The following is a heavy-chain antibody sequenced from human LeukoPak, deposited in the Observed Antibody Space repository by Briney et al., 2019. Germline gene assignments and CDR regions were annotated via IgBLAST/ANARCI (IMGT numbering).Heavy chain of an antibody. CDR3: ARRYTFGGVIVLYYFDY. D-gene: IGHD3-16*02. CDR1: GGSFSGYY. Sequence: SETLSLTCAVYGGSFSGYYWSWIRQPPGKGLEWIGEINHSGSTNYNPSLKSRVTISVDTSKNKFSLKLSSVTAADTAVYYCARRYTFGGVIVLYYFDYWGQGTLVTVSS. V-gene: IGHV4-34*01. CDR2: INHSGST. J-gene: IGHJ4*02.